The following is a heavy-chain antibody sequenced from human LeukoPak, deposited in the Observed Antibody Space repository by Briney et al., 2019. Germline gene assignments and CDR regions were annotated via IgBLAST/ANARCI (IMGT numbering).Heavy chain of an antibody. J-gene: IGHJ3*02. V-gene: IGHV3-53*01. CDR3: AKGQITMMEAFDI. CDR2: IYTSGST. Sequence: GGSLRLSCSASGFTVSRNYMSWVRQAPGKGLEWVSVIYTSGSTYYADSVKGRFTISRDISKNTVYLQMNSLRVEDTAVYYCAKGQITMMEAFDIWGQGTMVTVSS. CDR1: GFTVSRNY. D-gene: IGHD3-22*01.